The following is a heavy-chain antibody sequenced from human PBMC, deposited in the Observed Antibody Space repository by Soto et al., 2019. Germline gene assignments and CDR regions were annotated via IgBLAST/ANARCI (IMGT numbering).Heavy chain of an antibody. V-gene: IGHV1-2*06. D-gene: IGHD2-2*01. Sequence: QVQLVQSGAEVKKPGASVKVSCKASGYTFTAYYMHWVRQAPGQGLEWMGRINPNSGGSNYAQECQGRVPMTRDTSIITAYMELSRLRSDDTAIYYGAREETAAASHGGNWFDPWGQGTLVTVSS. J-gene: IGHJ5*02. CDR1: GYTFTAYY. CDR3: AREETAAASHGGNWFDP. CDR2: INPNSGGS.